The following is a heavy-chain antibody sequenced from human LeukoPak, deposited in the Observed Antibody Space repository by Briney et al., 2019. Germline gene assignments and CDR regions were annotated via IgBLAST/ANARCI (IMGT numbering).Heavy chain of an antibody. CDR2: ISGSGSNT. J-gene: IGHJ4*02. V-gene: IGHV3-23*01. CDR3: ARIVGATDPGDY. Sequence: GGSLRLSCAASGFTFSSYAMSWVRQAPGKGLEWVSAISGSGSNTYYADSVKGRFTISRDNSKNTLYLQMNSLRAEDTAVYYCARIVGATDPGDYWGQGTLVTVSS. CDR1: GFTFSSYA. D-gene: IGHD1-26*01.